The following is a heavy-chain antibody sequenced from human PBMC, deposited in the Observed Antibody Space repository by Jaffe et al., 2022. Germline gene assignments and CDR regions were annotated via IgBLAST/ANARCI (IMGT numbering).Heavy chain of an antibody. CDR1: GGSFSGYY. CDR3: AGLSNDYGDYALDY. V-gene: IGHV4-34*01. Sequence: QVQLQQWGAGLLKPSETLSLTCAVYGGSFSGYYWSWIRQPPGKGLEWIGEINHSGSTNYNPSLKSRVTISVDTSKNQFSLKLSSVTAADTAVYYCAGLSNDYGDYALDYWGQGTLVTVSS. D-gene: IGHD4-17*01. J-gene: IGHJ4*02. CDR2: INHSGST.